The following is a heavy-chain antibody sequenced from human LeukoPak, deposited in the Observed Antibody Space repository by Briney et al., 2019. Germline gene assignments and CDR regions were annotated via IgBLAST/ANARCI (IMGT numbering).Heavy chain of an antibody. CDR3: ARGVVPAAFDY. Sequence: GGSLRLSCAASGFTFSSYAMSWVRQAPGKGLEWVSSISSSSDHIAYADSVKGRFTISRDNAKNALYLQVNSLRAEDTAVYYCARGVVPAAFDYWGQGTLVTVSS. CDR2: ISSSSDHI. D-gene: IGHD2-2*01. V-gene: IGHV3-21*01. CDR1: GFTFSSYA. J-gene: IGHJ4*02.